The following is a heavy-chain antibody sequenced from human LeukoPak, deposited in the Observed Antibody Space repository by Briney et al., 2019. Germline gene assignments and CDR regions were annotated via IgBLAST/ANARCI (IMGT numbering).Heavy chain of an antibody. Sequence: GGSLRLSCAASGFTFSSYGMHWVRQAPGKGLEWVAVISYDGSNKYYADSVKGRFTISRDNSKNTLYLQMNSLRAEDTAVYYCAKDALLYGDYVEYFDYWGQGTLVTVSS. CDR1: GFTFSSYG. J-gene: IGHJ4*02. D-gene: IGHD4-17*01. CDR3: AKDALLYGDYVEYFDY. CDR2: ISYDGSNK. V-gene: IGHV3-30*18.